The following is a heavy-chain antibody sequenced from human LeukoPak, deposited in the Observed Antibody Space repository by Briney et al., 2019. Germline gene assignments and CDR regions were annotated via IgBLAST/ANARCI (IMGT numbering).Heavy chain of an antibody. CDR3: AGSVDYGIYYYYGMDV. CDR2: IYYSGST. CDR1: GGSISSYY. D-gene: IGHD4-17*01. Sequence: PSETLSLTCTVSGGSISSYYWSWIRQLPGKGLEWIGYIYYSGSTNYNPSLKSRVTISVDTSKNQFSLKLSSVTAADTAVYYCAGSVDYGIYYYYGMDVWGQGTTVTVSS. J-gene: IGHJ6*02. V-gene: IGHV4-59*01.